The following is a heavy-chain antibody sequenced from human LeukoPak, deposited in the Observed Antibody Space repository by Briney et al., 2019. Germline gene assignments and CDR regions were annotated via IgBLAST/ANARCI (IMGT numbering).Heavy chain of an antibody. D-gene: IGHD2-8*02. J-gene: IGHJ4*02. Sequence: GGSLRLSCAASRFTFSNYGMHWVRQAPGKGLEWVAFIRYDGSSKYYADSVRGRFTISRDNSKSTLSLQMNSLRAEDTAIYYCATYRQVLLPFESWGQGTLVTVSS. V-gene: IGHV3-30*02. CDR3: ATYRQVLLPFES. CDR1: RFTFSNYG. CDR2: IRYDGSSK.